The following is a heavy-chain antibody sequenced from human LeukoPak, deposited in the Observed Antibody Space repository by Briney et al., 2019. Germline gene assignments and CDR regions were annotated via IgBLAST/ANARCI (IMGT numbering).Heavy chain of an antibody. J-gene: IGHJ4*02. Sequence: PSETLSLTCTVSGDSISNYYWSWIRQPAGKGLEWIGRIHPSGSTNYNPSLKSRVTLSVDTSKNQLSLKLSSVTAADTAVYYCARGPPPDFDYWGRGTLVTDSS. CDR2: IHPSGST. CDR1: GDSISNYY. CDR3: ARGPPPDFDY. V-gene: IGHV4-4*07.